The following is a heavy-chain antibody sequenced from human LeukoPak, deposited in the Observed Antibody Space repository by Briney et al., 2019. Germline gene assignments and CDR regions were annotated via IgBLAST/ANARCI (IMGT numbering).Heavy chain of an antibody. CDR3: ARVDGSVDY. V-gene: IGHV1-8*03. Sequence: RASVKASCKASGYTFTRYDINWVRQATGQGLEWMGWINTKSGMTGHAQKFQGRLTITKDTSISTVYMELSSLSSEDTAVYFCARVDGSVDYWGQGTLVTVSS. D-gene: IGHD3-22*01. CDR2: INTKSGMT. J-gene: IGHJ4*02. CDR1: GYTFTRYD.